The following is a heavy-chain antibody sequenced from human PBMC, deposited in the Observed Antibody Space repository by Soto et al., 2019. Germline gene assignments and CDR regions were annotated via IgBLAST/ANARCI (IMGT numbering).Heavy chain of an antibody. CDR2: ISGHNVNT. Sequence: QGQLVKSGDAVKKTGASVKVSCRASGYTLTNYSISWVRQAPGQGLFWMGWISGHNVNTIYSQNAQGRLTLTIDTTTNTCEMELLRRKIDDTAMYYCGRDWQLSPWGQGPLLTVS. J-gene: IGHJ5*02. D-gene: IGHD1-1*01. CDR3: GRDWQLSP. CDR1: GYTLTNYS. V-gene: IGHV1-18*01.